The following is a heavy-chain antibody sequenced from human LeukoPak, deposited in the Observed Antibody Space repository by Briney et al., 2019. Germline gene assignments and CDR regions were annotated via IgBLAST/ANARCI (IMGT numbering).Heavy chain of an antibody. Sequence: GGSLRLSCAASGFTFSSYSMNWVRQAPGKGLEWVSYISSSSSTIYYADSVKGRFTISRDNAKNSLYLQMNSLRDEDTAVYYCARVERLDYYDSSGYYDYWGQGTLVTVSS. J-gene: IGHJ4*02. CDR2: ISSSSSTI. D-gene: IGHD3-22*01. V-gene: IGHV3-48*02. CDR1: GFTFSSYS. CDR3: ARVERLDYYDSSGYYDY.